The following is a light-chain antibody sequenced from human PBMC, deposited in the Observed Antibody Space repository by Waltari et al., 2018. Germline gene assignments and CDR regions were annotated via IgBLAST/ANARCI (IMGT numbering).Light chain of an antibody. Sequence: EIVLTQSPGTLSLSPWERATLSCRASQSVGKFLAWYQKKPGQAPRLLIYDASSRATGIPDRFSGSGFGTDFSLTISRLEPEDFAVYYCQHYVRLPVSFGQGTKVGIK. CDR2: DAS. V-gene: IGKV3-20*01. J-gene: IGKJ1*01. CDR3: QHYVRLPVS. CDR1: QSVGKF.